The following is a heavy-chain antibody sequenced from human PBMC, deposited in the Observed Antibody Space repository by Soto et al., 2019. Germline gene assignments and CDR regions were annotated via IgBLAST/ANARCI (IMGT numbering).Heavy chain of an antibody. CDR2: IIPIFGTA. CDR1: GGTFSSYA. D-gene: IGHD6-6*01. V-gene: IGHV1-69*13. CDR3: ARAGEYSSSSDYYYGMDV. J-gene: IGHJ6*04. Sequence: SVKVSCKASGGTFSSYAISWVRQAPGQGLEWMGGIIPIFGTANYAQKFQGRVTITADESTSTAYMELSSLRSEDTAVYYCARAGEYSSSSDYYYGMDVWGKGTTVTVSS.